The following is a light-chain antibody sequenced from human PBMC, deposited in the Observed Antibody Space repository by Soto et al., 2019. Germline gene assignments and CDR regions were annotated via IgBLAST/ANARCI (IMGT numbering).Light chain of an antibody. V-gene: IGKV3-15*01. CDR2: GSS. CDR3: QQSYT. Sequence: EVVMTQSPATLYASPGKRVTLSCRASQAVGYNLAWYQHKPGQAPRLLIYGSSTRVTGIPPRFSGSGSGPEFTLTLSRLQSEDFAIYYCQQSYTFGQGTKLEIK. J-gene: IGKJ2*01. CDR1: QAVGYN.